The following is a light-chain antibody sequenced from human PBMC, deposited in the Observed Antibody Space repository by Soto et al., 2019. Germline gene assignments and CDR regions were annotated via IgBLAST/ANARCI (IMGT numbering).Light chain of an antibody. V-gene: IGKV2-28*01. J-gene: IGKJ1*01. CDR3: MQALQTPWT. CDR2: LGS. Sequence: DIVMIQSPLSLPVTPGEPASISCRSSQSLLHSNGYNYLDWYLQKPGQSPQLLIYLGSNRASGVPDRFSGSGSGTDFTLKISRVEAEDVGVYYCMQALQTPWTFGQGTKVEIK. CDR1: QSLLHSNGYNY.